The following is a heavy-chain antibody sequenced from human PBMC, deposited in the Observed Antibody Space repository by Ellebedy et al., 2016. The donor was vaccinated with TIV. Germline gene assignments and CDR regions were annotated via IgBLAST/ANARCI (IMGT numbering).Heavy chain of an antibody. V-gene: IGHV1-18*01. CDR2: ISAYTGDS. CDR3: ARDMVQGVVARYLWFDY. CDR1: GYTFTSYG. J-gene: IGHJ4*02. D-gene: IGHD2-21*01. Sequence: AVSVKVSCKASGYTFTSYGISWVRQAPGQGLEWVGWISAYTGDSNYAQKFQGRVTVTTDTSTSTAYLELRSLRSDDTAVYYCARDMVQGVVARYLWFDYWGQGTLVTVSS.